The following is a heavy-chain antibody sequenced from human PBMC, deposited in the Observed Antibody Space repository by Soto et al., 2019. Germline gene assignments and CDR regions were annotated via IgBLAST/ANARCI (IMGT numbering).Heavy chain of an antibody. J-gene: IGHJ4*02. CDR1: GGSISSGDYY. CDR3: ARHAAYDSVWGKSDGSDY. Sequence: SETLSLTCTVSGGSISSGDYYWSWIRQPPGKGLEWIGYIYYSGSTYYNPSLKSRVTISVDTSKNQFSLKLSSVTAADTAVYYCARHAAYDSVWGKSDGSDYWGQGTLVTVPQ. CDR2: IYYSGST. D-gene: IGHD3-16*01. V-gene: IGHV4-30-4*01.